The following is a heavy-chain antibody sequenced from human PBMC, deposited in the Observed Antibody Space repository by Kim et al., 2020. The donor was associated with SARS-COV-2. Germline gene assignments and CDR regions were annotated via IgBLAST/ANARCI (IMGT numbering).Heavy chain of an antibody. CDR1: GGSFSGYY. J-gene: IGHJ6*02. Sequence: SETLSLTCAVYGGSFSGYYWSWIRQPPGKGLEWIGEINHSGSTNYNPSLKSRVTISVDTSKNQFSLKLSSVTAADTAVYYCARAHKNELARLRRGGYGMDVWGQGTTVTVSS. V-gene: IGHV4-34*01. D-gene: IGHD3-3*02. CDR3: ARAHKNELARLRRGGYGMDV. CDR2: INHSGST.